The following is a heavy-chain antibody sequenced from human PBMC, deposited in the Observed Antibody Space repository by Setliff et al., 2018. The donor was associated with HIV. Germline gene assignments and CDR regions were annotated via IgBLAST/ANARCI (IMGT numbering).Heavy chain of an antibody. CDR1: GGSIRSGSYY. J-gene: IGHJ3*01. V-gene: IGHV4-61*09. CDR2: IYTNGYT. CDR3: ARAPPGIQNDAFDV. Sequence: KPSETLSLTCTVSGGSIRSGSYYWTWIRQPAGKGPEWIGHIYTNGYTNYNPSLKSRVTISVDTSRDQFSLQLTSVTAADTAVYYCARAPPGIQNDAFDVWGQGTMVTVSS.